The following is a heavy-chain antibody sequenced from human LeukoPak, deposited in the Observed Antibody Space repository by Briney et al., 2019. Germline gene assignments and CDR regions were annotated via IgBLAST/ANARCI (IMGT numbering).Heavy chain of an antibody. J-gene: IGHJ4*02. CDR2: IYYSGGT. Sequence: PSETLSLTCTVSGGSISSSSSYWGWIRQPPGKGLEWIGSIYYSGGTYYNPSLKSRVTISVDTSKTQFSLKLSSVTAADTAVYYCARVTVLGASSWYYQPMYYFDYWGQGTLVTVSS. CDR3: ARVTVLGASSWYYQPMYYFDY. D-gene: IGHD6-13*01. V-gene: IGHV4-39*07. CDR1: GGSISSSSSY.